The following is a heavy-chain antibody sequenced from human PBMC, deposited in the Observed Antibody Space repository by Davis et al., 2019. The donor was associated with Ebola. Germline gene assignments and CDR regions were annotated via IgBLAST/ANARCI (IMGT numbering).Heavy chain of an antibody. Sequence: GESLKTPCATSGFTFSSYWMTWVRQAPGRGLEWVANIKQDGSETYYGDSVKGRFTISRDNAKNSLYLQMNSLRAEDPAVYYCAREGGGYGPSYAFDIWGQGTMVTVSS. CDR2: IKQDGSET. CDR3: AREGGGYGPSYAFDI. CDR1: GFTFSSYW. D-gene: IGHD5-18*01. V-gene: IGHV3-7*01. J-gene: IGHJ3*02.